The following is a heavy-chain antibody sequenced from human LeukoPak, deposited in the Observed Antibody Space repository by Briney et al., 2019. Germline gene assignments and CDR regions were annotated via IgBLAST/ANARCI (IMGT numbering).Heavy chain of an antibody. CDR1: GGTFSSYG. CDR2: ISAYNGNT. D-gene: IGHD3-10*01. Sequence: GASVKVSCKASGGTFSSYGISWVRQAPGQGLEWMGWISAYNGNTNYAQKLQGRVTMTTDTSTSTAYMELRSLRSDDTAVYYCARDGDYLGGMVRGIYYYMDVWGKGTTVTISS. CDR3: ARDGDYLGGMVRGIYYYMDV. J-gene: IGHJ6*03. V-gene: IGHV1-18*01.